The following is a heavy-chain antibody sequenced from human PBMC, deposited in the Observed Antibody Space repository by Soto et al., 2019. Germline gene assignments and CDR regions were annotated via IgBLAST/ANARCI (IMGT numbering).Heavy chain of an antibody. D-gene: IGHD6-13*01. CDR3: AKDIYKGAAGTLLDY. CDR2: ISYDGSNN. Sequence: QVQLVESGGGVVQPGRSLRLSCAASGFTFSSYGMHWVRQAPGKGLEWVAVISYDGSNNYYADSVKVRFTISRDNSKNTLYLEMDSLRAEDTAVYYCAKDIYKGAAGTLLDYWGQGTLVTVSS. CDR1: GFTFSSYG. J-gene: IGHJ4*02. V-gene: IGHV3-30*18.